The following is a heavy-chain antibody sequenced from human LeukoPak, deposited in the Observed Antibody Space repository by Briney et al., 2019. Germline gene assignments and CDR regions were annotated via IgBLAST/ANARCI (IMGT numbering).Heavy chain of an antibody. V-gene: IGHV4-34*01. D-gene: IGHD6-19*01. CDR3: ARAVSGRFDY. Sequence: SETLSLTCAVYGGSLSGYYWSWIRQPPGKGLEWIGEINHSGSTNYNPSLKSRVTISVDTSKNQFSLKLSSVTAADTAIYYCARAVSGRFDYWGQGTLVTVSS. CDR1: GGSLSGYY. CDR2: INHSGST. J-gene: IGHJ4*02.